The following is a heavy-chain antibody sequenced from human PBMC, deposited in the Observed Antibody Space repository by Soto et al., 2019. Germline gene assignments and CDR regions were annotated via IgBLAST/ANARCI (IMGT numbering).Heavy chain of an antibody. J-gene: IGHJ4*02. CDR2: INAGGGST. Sequence: GGSLRLSCAASGFTFSNYAVSWVRQAPGKGLEWVATINAGGGSTFYADSVKGRFTISRDNAKHTLYLQMNSLRAEDTAVYYCARHNHWGQGTLVTVSS. V-gene: IGHV3-23*01. CDR1: GFTFSNYA. CDR3: ARHNH.